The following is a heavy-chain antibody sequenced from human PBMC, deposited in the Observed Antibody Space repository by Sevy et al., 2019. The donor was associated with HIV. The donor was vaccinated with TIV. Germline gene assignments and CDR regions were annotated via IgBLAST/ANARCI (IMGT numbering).Heavy chain of an antibody. V-gene: IGHV1-69*13. D-gene: IGHD3-10*01. Sequence: ASVKVSCKASGGTFSSYAISWVRQAPGQGLEWMGGIIPIFGTANYAQKFQGRVTITADESTSTAYMELSSLRSEDTAVYYCARDTPDRRSYYKGSGGFDIWGQGTMVTVSS. CDR3: ARDTPDRRSYYKGSGGFDI. J-gene: IGHJ3*02. CDR2: IIPIFGTA. CDR1: GGTFSSYA.